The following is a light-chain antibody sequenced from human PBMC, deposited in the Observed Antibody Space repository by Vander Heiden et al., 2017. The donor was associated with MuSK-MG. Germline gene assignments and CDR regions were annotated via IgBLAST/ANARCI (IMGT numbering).Light chain of an antibody. CDR2: DTS. V-gene: IGKV3-11*01. CDR3: HQRYNWPYT. Sequence: EIVLTQSPATLPLSPGERATLSCRASQSISNYLAWYQQKPGQAPRLLIYDTSNRAPGIPSRFSGSGSGTDFTLTISSLEPEDLAVYYCHQRYNWPYTFGQGTKLEIK. J-gene: IGKJ2*01. CDR1: QSISNY.